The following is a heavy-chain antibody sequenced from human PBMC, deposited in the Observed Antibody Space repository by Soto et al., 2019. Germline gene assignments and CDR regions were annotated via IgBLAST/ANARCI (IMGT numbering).Heavy chain of an antibody. V-gene: IGHV4-31*03. CDR2: IYYSGST. J-gene: IGHJ3*02. CDR3: ARETARGDASDI. Sequence: SETLSLTCKVSGGSISSGGYFWSWIRQHPGKGLEWIGYIYYSGSTYCNPSLKSRLTTSVDTSENQFSLRLTSVTAADTAVYYCARETARGDASDIWGQGTMVT. D-gene: IGHD3-10*01. CDR1: GGSISSGGYF.